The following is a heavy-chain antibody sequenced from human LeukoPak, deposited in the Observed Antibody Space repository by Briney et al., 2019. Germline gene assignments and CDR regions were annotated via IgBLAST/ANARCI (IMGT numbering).Heavy chain of an antibody. CDR3: ARGRTDTAMAGPNSFDY. D-gene: IGHD5-18*01. J-gene: IGHJ4*02. CDR1: GFTFSSYS. V-gene: IGHV3-21*01. CDR2: ISSSSSYI. Sequence: PGGSLRLSCAASGFTFSSYSMNWVRQAPGKGLEWVSSISSSSSYIYYADSVKGRFTISRDNAKNSLYLQMNSLRAEDTAVYYCARGRTDTAMAGPNSFDYWGQGTLVTVSS.